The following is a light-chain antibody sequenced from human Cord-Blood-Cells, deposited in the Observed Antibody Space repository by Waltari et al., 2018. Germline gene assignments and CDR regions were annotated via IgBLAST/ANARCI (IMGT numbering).Light chain of an antibody. V-gene: IGLV1-47*01. CDR3: AAWDDSLSGRV. CDR2: RNK. Sequence: QSVLTQPPSASGTPGQRVTISCSGSSSTIGSNYVYWYQQLPGPAPKLLIYRNKQRPSGVPDRFSGSKSGTSASLAISGLRSEDEADYYCAAWDDSLSGRVFGGGTKLTVL. J-gene: IGLJ3*02. CDR1: SSTIGSNY.